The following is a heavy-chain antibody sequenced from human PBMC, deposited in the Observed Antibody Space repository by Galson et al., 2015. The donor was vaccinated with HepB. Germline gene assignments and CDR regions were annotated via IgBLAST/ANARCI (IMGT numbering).Heavy chain of an antibody. D-gene: IGHD3-10*01. CDR1: GFTFSSYA. J-gene: IGHJ4*02. CDR3: ARDFRDMVRGGDSWFY. Sequence: SLRLSCAASGFTFSSYAMHWVRQAPGKGLEWVAVISYDGSNKYYADSVKGRFTISRDNSKNTLYLQMNSLRAEDTAVYYCARDFRDMVRGGDSWFYWGQGTLVTVSS. V-gene: IGHV3-30*04. CDR2: ISYDGSNK.